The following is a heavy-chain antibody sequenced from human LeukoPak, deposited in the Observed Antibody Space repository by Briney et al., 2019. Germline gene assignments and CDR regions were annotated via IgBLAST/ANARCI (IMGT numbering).Heavy chain of an antibody. J-gene: IGHJ4*02. CDR3: ANGLDYGGY. CDR1: GFTFSSYS. D-gene: IGHD4-17*01. Sequence: PGGSLRLSCAASGFTFSSYSMNWVRQAPGKGLEWVSAISGSGGSTYYADSVKGRFTISRDNSKNTLYLQMNSLRAEDTAVYYCANGLDYGGYWGQGTLVTVSS. CDR2: ISGSGGST. V-gene: IGHV3-23*01.